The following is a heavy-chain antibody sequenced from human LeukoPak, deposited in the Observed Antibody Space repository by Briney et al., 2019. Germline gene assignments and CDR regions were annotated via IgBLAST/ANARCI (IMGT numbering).Heavy chain of an antibody. CDR3: AVGANPGAFDY. Sequence: GGSLRLSCAASGFTFSSYWMHWVRQAPGEGLVWVSRINSDGSSTSYADSVKGRFTISRDNAKNTLYLQMNSLRAEDTAVYYCAVGANPGAFDYWGQGTLGTVSS. J-gene: IGHJ4*02. CDR1: GFTFSSYW. V-gene: IGHV3-74*01. CDR2: INSDGSST. D-gene: IGHD1-26*01.